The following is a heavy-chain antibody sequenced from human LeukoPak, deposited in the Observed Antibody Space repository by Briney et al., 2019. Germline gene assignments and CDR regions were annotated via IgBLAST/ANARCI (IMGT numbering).Heavy chain of an antibody. CDR3: ARDQGGATLFDY. J-gene: IGHJ4*02. D-gene: IGHD1-26*01. CDR2: ISSLSGTI. CDR1: GFTFSSYS. Sequence: GGTLRLSCAASGFTFSSYSMNWVRQAPGEGLEWVSYISSLSGTIYYADSVKGRFTISRDSAKNSLYLQMDSLRAEDTAVYYCARDQGGATLFDYWGQGTLVTVSS. V-gene: IGHV3-48*01.